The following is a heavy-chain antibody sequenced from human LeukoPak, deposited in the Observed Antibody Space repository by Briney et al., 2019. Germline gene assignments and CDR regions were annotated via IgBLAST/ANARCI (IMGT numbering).Heavy chain of an antibody. Sequence: GGSLRLSXAASGFTFSSYVMSWVRQAPGKGLEWVSAISGSGGSTYYADSVKGRFTISRDNSKNTLYLQMNSLRAEDTAVYYCAKGGQQLVRFNWFDPWGQGTLVTVSS. V-gene: IGHV3-23*01. J-gene: IGHJ5*02. CDR1: GFTFSSYV. CDR2: ISGSGGST. CDR3: AKGGQQLVRFNWFDP. D-gene: IGHD6-13*01.